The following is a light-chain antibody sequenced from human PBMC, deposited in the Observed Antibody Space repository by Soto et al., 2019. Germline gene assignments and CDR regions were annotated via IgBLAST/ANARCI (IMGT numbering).Light chain of an antibody. CDR3: QQANSFPIT. Sequence: IRMTQSPSSLSASPGDRVTITCRASQGISSYLAWYQQKPGKAPKLLIYAASSLQSGVPSRFSGSGSGTDFTLTISSLQPEDFATYYCQQANSFPITFGQGTRLENK. CDR1: QGISSY. V-gene: IGKV1D-12*01. J-gene: IGKJ5*01. CDR2: AAS.